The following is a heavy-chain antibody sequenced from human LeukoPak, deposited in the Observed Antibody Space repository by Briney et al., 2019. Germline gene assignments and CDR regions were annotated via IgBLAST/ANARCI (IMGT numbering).Heavy chain of an antibody. J-gene: IGHJ4*02. CDR1: GYESTDFY. V-gene: IGHV1-2*02. D-gene: IGHD5-12*01. CDR2: IHPNSGAT. Sequence: ASVKVSCKASGYESTDFYIHWVRQAPGQRPEWMGWIHPNSGATNYARVFQGRVTMTRDTSISTAYMELGSLKFDDRAVYYCARLRGGFDSGDYWGQGSLVTVSS. CDR3: ARLRGGFDSGDY.